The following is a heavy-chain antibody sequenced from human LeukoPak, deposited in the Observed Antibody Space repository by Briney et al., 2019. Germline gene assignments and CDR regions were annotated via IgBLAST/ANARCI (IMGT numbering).Heavy chain of an antibody. J-gene: IGHJ4*02. CDR3: ARVGDSSGYYPTH. Sequence: KNGESLKISCKGSGYSFTSYWIGWVRQMPGKGLEWMGIIYPGDSDTRYSPSFQGQVTISADKSISTAYLQWSSLKASDTAMYYCARVGDSSGYYPTHWGQGTLVTVSS. V-gene: IGHV5-51*01. CDR1: GYSFTSYW. D-gene: IGHD3-22*01. CDR2: IYPGDSDT.